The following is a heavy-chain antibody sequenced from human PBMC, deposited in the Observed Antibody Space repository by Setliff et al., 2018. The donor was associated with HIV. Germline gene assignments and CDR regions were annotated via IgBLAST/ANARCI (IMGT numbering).Heavy chain of an antibody. J-gene: IGHJ3*02. CDR1: GGSISSYY. CDR3: ARAINKAFDI. V-gene: IGHV4-4*08. Sequence: SETLSLTCTVSGGSISSYYWSWIRQPPGKGLEWIGHMYISGSTTYNPSLKSRVTLSVDTSRNQFSLNLSSVTAADTAVYCCARAINKAFDIWGQGTMVTVSS. CDR2: MYISGST.